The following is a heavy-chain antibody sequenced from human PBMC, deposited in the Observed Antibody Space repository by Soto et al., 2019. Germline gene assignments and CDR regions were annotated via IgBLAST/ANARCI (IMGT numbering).Heavy chain of an antibody. CDR3: ARDAPPDDX. J-gene: IGHJ4*02. V-gene: IGHV3-48*01. Sequence: GGSLRLSCAASGFTFSSYSMNWVRQAPGKGLEWVSYISSSSSIIYYADSVKGRFTISRDNAMNSLHLQMNSLRAEDTAVYYCARDAPPDDXWGQGTLVTVSS. CDR2: ISSSSSII. CDR1: GFTFSSYS.